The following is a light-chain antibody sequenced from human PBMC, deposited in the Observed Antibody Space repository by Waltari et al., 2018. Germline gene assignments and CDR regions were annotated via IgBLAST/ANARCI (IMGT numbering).Light chain of an antibody. CDR3: QQGHSTPRT. J-gene: IGKJ1*01. Sequence: DIQMTQSPSSLSASVGDRGTITCRARQSISSYLYCYQQKPEKAPQLPIYAASSLQSGVPSRFSGRGSGTDFTLTITSLQPEDFATYYCQQGHSTPRTFGQGTKVEIK. CDR2: AAS. V-gene: IGKV1-39*01. CDR1: QSISSY.